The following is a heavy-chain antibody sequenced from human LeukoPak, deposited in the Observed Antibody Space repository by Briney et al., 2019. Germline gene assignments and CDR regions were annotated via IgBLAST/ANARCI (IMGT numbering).Heavy chain of an antibody. CDR2: INHSGST. CDR1: GGSFSGYY. J-gene: IGHJ6*02. CDR3: AVQLRGSYYYYGMDV. D-gene: IGHD5-18*01. Sequence: SETLSLTCAVYGGSFSGYYWSWIRQPPGKGLEWIGEINHSGSTNYNPSLKSRVTISVDTSKNQFSLKLSSATAADTAVYYCAVQLRGSYYYYGMDVWGQGTTVTVSS. V-gene: IGHV4-34*01.